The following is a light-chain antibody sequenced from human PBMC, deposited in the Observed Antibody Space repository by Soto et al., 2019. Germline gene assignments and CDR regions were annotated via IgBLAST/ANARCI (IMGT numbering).Light chain of an antibody. J-gene: IGLJ1*01. CDR1: SSVVGGYNY. CDR2: DVS. Sequence: QSALTQPASVSGSPGQSITISCTGTSSVVGGYNYVSWYQQHPGKAPKLMLYDVSNRPSGVSNRFSGSKSGNTASLTISGLQAEDEADYYCSSYTSSSTQVFGTGTKVTVL. V-gene: IGLV2-14*01. CDR3: SSYTSSSTQV.